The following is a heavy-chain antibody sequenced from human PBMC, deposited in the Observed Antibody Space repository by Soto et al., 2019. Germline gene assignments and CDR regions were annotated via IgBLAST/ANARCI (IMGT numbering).Heavy chain of an antibody. CDR2: RNPNSGNT. V-gene: IGHV1-8*01. D-gene: IGHD4-17*01. Sequence: ASVKVSCKASGYTFTSYDINWVRQATGQGLEWMGWRNPNSGNTGYAQKFQGRVTMTRNTSISTAYMELSSLRSEDTAVYYCARAYGDYVGYYYGMDVWGQGTTVTVS. CDR1: GYTFTSYD. J-gene: IGHJ6*02. CDR3: ARAYGDYVGYYYGMDV.